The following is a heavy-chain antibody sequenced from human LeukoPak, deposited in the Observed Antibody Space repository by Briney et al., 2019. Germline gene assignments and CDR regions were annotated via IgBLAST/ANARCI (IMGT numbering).Heavy chain of an antibody. J-gene: IGHJ4*02. Sequence: ASVKVSCKASGYTFTGYYMHWVRQAPGQGLEWMGWMNPNSGNTGYAQKFQGRVTITRNTSISTAYMELSSLRSEDTAVYYCARFSVDGSGSIKGFDYWGQGTLVTVSS. V-gene: IGHV1-8*03. CDR2: MNPNSGNT. CDR1: GYTFTGYY. D-gene: IGHD3-10*01. CDR3: ARFSVDGSGSIKGFDY.